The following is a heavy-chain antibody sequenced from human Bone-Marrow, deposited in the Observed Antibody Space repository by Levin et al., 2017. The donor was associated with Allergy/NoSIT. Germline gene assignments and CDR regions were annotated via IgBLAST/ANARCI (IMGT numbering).Heavy chain of an antibody. CDR3: TTDLVVAATGPLA. V-gene: IGHV3-15*01. D-gene: IGHD2-15*01. CDR2: IKSKTDGGTT. Sequence: PGGSLRLSCAASGFTFSNAWMSWVRQAPGKGLEWVGRIKSKTDGGTTDYAAPVKGRFTISRDDSKNTLYLQMNSLKTEDTAVYYCTTDLVVAATGPLAWGQGTLVTVSS. J-gene: IGHJ4*02. CDR1: GFTFSNAW.